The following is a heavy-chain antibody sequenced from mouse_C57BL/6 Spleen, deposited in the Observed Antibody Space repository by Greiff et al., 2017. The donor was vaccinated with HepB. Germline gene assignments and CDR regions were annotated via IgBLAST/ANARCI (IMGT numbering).Heavy chain of an antibody. J-gene: IGHJ2*01. D-gene: IGHD1-1*01. CDR3: ARGYYGSSYVRYFDY. Sequence: VQLQQSGAELVKPGASVKLSCTASGFNIKDYYMHWVKQRTEQGLEWIERIDPEDGETKYAPKFQGKATITADTSSNTADLQLSSLTSEDTAVYYCARGYYGSSYVRYFDYWGQGTTLTVSS. CDR2: IDPEDGET. V-gene: IGHV14-2*01. CDR1: GFNIKDYY.